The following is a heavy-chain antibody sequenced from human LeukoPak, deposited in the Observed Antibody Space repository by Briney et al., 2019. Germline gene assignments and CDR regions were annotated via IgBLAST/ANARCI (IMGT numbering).Heavy chain of an antibody. Sequence: ASVKVSCKASGYTFTGYYMHWVRQAPGQGLEWMGWINPNSGGTNYAQNFQGRVTMTRDTSISTAYMELSRLRSDDTALYYCARGGTAWGKSWLDPWGQGTLVTVSS. CDR1: GYTFTGYY. J-gene: IGHJ5*02. D-gene: IGHD2/OR15-2a*01. V-gene: IGHV1-2*02. CDR3: ARGGTAWGKSWLDP. CDR2: INPNSGGT.